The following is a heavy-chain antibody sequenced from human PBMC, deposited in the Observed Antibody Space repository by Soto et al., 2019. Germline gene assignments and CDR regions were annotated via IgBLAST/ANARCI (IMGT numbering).Heavy chain of an antibody. Sequence: SETLSLTCAVYGGSFSGYYWSWIRQPPGKGLEWIGEINHSGSTNYNPPLKSRVTISVDTSKNQFSLKLSSVTAADTAVYYCARVWSQYSSSWYRADSKFDYWGQGTLVTVTS. V-gene: IGHV4-34*01. CDR2: INHSGST. CDR3: ARVWSQYSSSWYRADSKFDY. D-gene: IGHD6-13*01. CDR1: GGSFSGYY. J-gene: IGHJ4*02.